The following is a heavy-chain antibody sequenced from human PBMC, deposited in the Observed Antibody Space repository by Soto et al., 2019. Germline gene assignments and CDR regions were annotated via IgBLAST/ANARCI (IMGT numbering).Heavy chain of an antibody. D-gene: IGHD4-4*01. Sequence: QVQLQESGPGLVKPSGTLFLTCTVSGYSISSSHWWSWVRQPPGKGLEWIGDIHHSGSTNYNPSLKSRVTISVDKSKKQFSLRLISVSAADTALYYCASGVRDYTNYWFDYWGQGTLVTVSS. CDR1: GYSISSSHW. CDR2: IHHSGST. CDR3: ASGVRDYTNYWFDY. V-gene: IGHV4-4*02. J-gene: IGHJ5*01.